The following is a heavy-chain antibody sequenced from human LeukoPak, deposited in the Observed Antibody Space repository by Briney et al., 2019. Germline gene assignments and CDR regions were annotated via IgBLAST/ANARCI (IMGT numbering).Heavy chain of an antibody. CDR3: AREMIVVVPAAIDWTPEDYYYGMDV. CDR2: IIPILGIA. CDR1: GGTFSSYA. V-gene: IGHV1-69*10. Sequence: SVTVSCTASGGTFSSYAISWVRPAPGQGLEWMGRIIPILGIANYAQKFQGRVTITADKSTSTAYMELSSLRSEDTAVYYCAREMIVVVPAAIDWTPEDYYYGMDVWGQGTTVTVSS. D-gene: IGHD2-2*01. J-gene: IGHJ6*02.